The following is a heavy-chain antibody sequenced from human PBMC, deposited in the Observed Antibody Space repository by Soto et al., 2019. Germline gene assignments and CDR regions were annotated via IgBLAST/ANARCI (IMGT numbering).Heavy chain of an antibody. Sequence: SETLSLTCAVSSGSISSSNWWSWVRQPPGKGLEWIGEIYHSGSTNYNPSLKSRVTISVDKSKNQFSLKLSSVTAADTAVYYCARRELAAAEIAPWSPSSLLGDYYYYGMDVWGQGTTVTVSS. V-gene: IGHV4-4*02. CDR2: IYHSGST. CDR3: ARRELAAAEIAPWSPSSLLGDYYYYGMDV. CDR1: SGSISSSNW. D-gene: IGHD6-13*01. J-gene: IGHJ6*02.